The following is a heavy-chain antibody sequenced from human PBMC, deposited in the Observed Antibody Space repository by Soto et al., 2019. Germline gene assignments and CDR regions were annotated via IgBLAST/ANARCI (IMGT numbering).Heavy chain of an antibody. CDR3: ARRLSSGYDRDPYYFDY. J-gene: IGHJ4*02. Sequence: ASVKVSCKASGYTFTSYGISWVRQAPGQGLEWMGWISAYNGNTNYAQKLQGRVTMTTDTSTSTAYMELRSLRSDDTAVYYCARRLSSGYDRDPYYFDYWGQGTLVTVSS. CDR2: ISAYNGNT. CDR1: GYTFTSYG. D-gene: IGHD5-12*01. V-gene: IGHV1-18*01.